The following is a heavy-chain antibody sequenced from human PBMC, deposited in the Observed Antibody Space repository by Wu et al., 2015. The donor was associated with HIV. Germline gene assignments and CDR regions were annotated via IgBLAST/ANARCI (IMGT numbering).Heavy chain of an antibody. V-gene: IGHV1-69*13. Sequence: QVHLVQSGAEVKKPGSSVKVSCKASGGTFNNYAINWVRQAPGEGLEWMGRITPLFGRPNYAQRFQGRVTITADGSTSTASMELSSLQSEDTAVYYCAKTNRIVTNGTDFYHYYGMDVWGQGTTVTVS. J-gene: IGHJ6*02. D-gene: IGHD1-1*01. CDR1: GGTFNNYA. CDR2: ITPLFGRP. CDR3: AKTNRIVTNGTDFYHYYGMDV.